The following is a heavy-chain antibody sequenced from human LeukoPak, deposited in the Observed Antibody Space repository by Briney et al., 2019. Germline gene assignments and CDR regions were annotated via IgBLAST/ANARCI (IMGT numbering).Heavy chain of an antibody. V-gene: IGHV4-38-2*01. CDR2: IYHSGST. D-gene: IGHD1-26*01. CDR1: GYSITSGYY. J-gene: IGHJ4*02. CDR3: ARGRAMDY. Sequence: PSETLSHTFAVSGYSITSGYYWGWIRQPPGKGLEWIGNIYHSGSTYYNPSLKSRVTLSVDTSKNQFSLKLTFVTAADTAVYYCARGRAMDYWGQGSLVTVSS.